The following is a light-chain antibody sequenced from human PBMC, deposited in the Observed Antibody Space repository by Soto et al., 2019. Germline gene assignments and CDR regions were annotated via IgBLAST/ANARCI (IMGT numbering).Light chain of an antibody. CDR2: DAS. V-gene: IGKV3-11*01. Sequence: IVLTHSPATLSLSPWERATLSCRASHSVDFFLAWYQQKPGQPPRLLMYDASNRATGIPARFSGSGSGTEFTLTISSLQPDDFATYYCQHNNGYSWTFGQGTKVDIK. CDR3: QHNNGYSWT. J-gene: IGKJ1*01. CDR1: HSVDFF.